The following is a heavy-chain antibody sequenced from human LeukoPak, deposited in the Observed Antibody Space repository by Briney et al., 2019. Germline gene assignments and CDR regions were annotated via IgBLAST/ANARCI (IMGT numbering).Heavy chain of an antibody. CDR3: AKTSRGYSYGLKYFDY. Sequence: QPGRSLRLSCAASGFTFSSYGMHWVRQAPGKGLEWVAVISYDGSNKYYADSVKGRFTISRDNSKNTLYLQMNGLRAEDTAVYYCAKTSRGYSYGLKYFDYWGQGTLVTVSS. D-gene: IGHD5-18*01. V-gene: IGHV3-30*18. CDR1: GFTFSSYG. J-gene: IGHJ4*02. CDR2: ISYDGSNK.